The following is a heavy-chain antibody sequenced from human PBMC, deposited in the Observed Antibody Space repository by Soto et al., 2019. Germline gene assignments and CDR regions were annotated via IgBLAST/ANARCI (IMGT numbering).Heavy chain of an antibody. J-gene: IGHJ4*02. CDR2: ISGYSGSS. D-gene: IGHD2-2*01. CDR1: GYSFTNHG. V-gene: IGHV1-18*04. CDR3: ARVGGQLPLYFDY. Sequence: QVLLVQSGAEVRKPGASVKVSCKTSGYSFTNHGISWVRQAPGQGLEWMGWISGYSGSSRYAQKSQGRVAMTIDTSTSTAYMELRSLRPDDTAMYFGARVGGQLPLYFDYWGQGTLVTVSS.